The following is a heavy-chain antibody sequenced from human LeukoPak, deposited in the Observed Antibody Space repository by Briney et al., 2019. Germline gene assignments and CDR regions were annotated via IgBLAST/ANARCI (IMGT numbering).Heavy chain of an antibody. V-gene: IGHV4-59*08. J-gene: IGHJ4*02. D-gene: IGHD3-3*01. Sequence: PSETLSLTCTVSGGSISSYYWSWIRQPPGKGLEWIGYIYYSGSTNYNPSLKSRVTISVDTSKNQFSLKLSSVTAADTAVYYCARVGTYYDFWSGYSDLNDYFDYWGQGTLVTVSS. CDR3: ARVGTYYDFWSGYSDLNDYFDY. CDR1: GGSISSYY. CDR2: IYYSGST.